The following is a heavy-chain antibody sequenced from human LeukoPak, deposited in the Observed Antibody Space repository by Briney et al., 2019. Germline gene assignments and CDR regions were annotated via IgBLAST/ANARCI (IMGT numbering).Heavy chain of an antibody. J-gene: IGHJ4*02. CDR1: GFTFSSYW. Sequence: GGSLRLSCAASGFTFSSYWMHWVRQAPGKGLVWVSRIHSDGSSTSYADSVKGRFTMSRDNAKNTLYLQMNSLRAEDTAVYYCARGWITAGAYYDYWGQGTLVTVLS. V-gene: IGHV3-74*01. D-gene: IGHD6-13*01. CDR2: IHSDGSST. CDR3: ARGWITAGAYYDY.